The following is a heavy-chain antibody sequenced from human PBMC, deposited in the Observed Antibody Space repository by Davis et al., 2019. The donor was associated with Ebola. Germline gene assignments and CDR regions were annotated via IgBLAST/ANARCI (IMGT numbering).Heavy chain of an antibody. CDR3: ARVPRPFCSSTSCYRFDP. Sequence: SETLSLTCTVSGGSISSYYWSWIRQPPGKGLEWIGYIYYSGSTNYNPSLKSRVTISVDTSKNQFSLKLSSVTAADTAVYYCARVPRPFCSSTSCYRFDPWGQGTLVTVSS. D-gene: IGHD2-2*01. V-gene: IGHV4-59*12. CDR1: GGSISSYY. J-gene: IGHJ5*02. CDR2: IYYSGST.